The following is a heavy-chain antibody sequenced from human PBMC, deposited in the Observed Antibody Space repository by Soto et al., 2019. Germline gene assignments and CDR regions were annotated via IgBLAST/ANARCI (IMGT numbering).Heavy chain of an antibody. CDR2: INPSGGST. V-gene: IGHV1-46*01. J-gene: IGHJ4*02. Sequence: ASVKVSCKGAGYALTNYGVTWVRQAPGQGLEWMGWINPSGGSTSYAQKFQGRVTMTRDTSTSTVYMELSSLRSEDTAVYYCARERGTSCYNTWGQGTLVTVSS. D-gene: IGHD2-2*02. CDR1: GYALTNYG. CDR3: ARERGTSCYNT.